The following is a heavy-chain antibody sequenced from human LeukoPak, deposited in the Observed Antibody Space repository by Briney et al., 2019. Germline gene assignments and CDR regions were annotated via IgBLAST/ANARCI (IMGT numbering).Heavy chain of an antibody. CDR3: ERMYSTSWYVNQ. D-gene: IGHD2-2*01. J-gene: IGHJ4*02. CDR1: GYSISSGYY. CDR2: FHNTGAF. Sequence: PSETLPLTCAVSGYSISSGYYWGWIRQPPGKGLEWIGTFHNTGAFYYNPSLNSRVTISADMSKNQFSLNLRSLTAADTAMYYCERMYSTSWYVNQWGPGTLVTVSS. V-gene: IGHV4-38-2*01.